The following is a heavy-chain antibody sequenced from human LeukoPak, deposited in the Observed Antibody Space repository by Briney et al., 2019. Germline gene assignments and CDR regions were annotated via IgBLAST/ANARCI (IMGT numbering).Heavy chain of an antibody. V-gene: IGHV4-34*01. CDR2: INHSGST. CDR3: ARYSGFYYYYYMDV. CDR1: GGSFSGYY. D-gene: IGHD2-21*01. J-gene: IGHJ6*03. Sequence: SETLSLTCAVYGGSFSGYYWSWIRQPPGKGLEWIGEINHSGSTNYNPSPKSRVTISVDTSKNQFSLKLSSVTAADTAVYYCARYSGFYYYYYMDVWGKGTTVTVSS.